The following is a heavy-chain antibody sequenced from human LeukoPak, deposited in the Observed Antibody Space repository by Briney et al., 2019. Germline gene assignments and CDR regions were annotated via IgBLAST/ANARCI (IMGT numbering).Heavy chain of an antibody. CDR2: IIPIFGTA. J-gene: IGHJ3*02. V-gene: IGHV1-69*05. Sequence: GASVKVSCKASGGTFSSYAISWVRQAPGQGLEWMGGIIPIFGTANYAQKFQGRVTITTDESTSTAYMELSSLRSEDTAVYYCASSPGYCSSTSCYRGAMGAFDIWGQGTMVTVSS. D-gene: IGHD2-2*02. CDR3: ASSPGYCSSTSCYRGAMGAFDI. CDR1: GGTFSSYA.